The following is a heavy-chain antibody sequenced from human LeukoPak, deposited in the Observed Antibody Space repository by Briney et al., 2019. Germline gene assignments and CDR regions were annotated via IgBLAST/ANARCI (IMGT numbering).Heavy chain of an antibody. V-gene: IGHV1-46*01. CDR3: ARDTSGYYDSSGYLPGDY. Sequence: ASVKVSCKASGYTLTSYYMHWVRQAPGQGLEWMGIINPSGGSTSYAQKFQGRVTMTRDMSTSTVYMELSSLRSEDTAVYYCARDTSGYYDSSGYLPGDYWGQGTLVTVSS. CDR1: GYTLTSYY. J-gene: IGHJ4*02. D-gene: IGHD3-22*01. CDR2: INPSGGST.